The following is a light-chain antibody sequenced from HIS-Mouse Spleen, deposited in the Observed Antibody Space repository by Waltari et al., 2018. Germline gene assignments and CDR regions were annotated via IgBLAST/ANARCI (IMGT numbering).Light chain of an antibody. V-gene: IGLV3-1*01. CDR1: KLGDTY. J-gene: IGLJ1*01. CDR3: QAWDSSTYV. Sequence: SYELTLPPSVSVSPGQTASIACSGAKLGDTYASWYQQKPGQYPVLVIYQDSKRPSGIPERFSGSNSGNTATLTIRGTQAMDEADYYCQAWDSSTYVFGTGTKVTVL. CDR2: QDS.